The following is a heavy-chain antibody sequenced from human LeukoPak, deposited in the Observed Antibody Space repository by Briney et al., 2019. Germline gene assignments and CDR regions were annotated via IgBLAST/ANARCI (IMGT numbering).Heavy chain of an antibody. CDR2: ISNDESTI. V-gene: IGHV3-74*01. CDR3: ARDVGT. Sequence: GGSLRLSCAASGFSFSSYWMHWVRQAPGKGPVWVSLISNDESTIIYADSVKGRFTISRDIAKNTLYLQMSSLRAEDTAVYYCARDVGTWGQGTLVTVSS. CDR1: GFSFSSYW. D-gene: IGHD7-27*01. J-gene: IGHJ5*02.